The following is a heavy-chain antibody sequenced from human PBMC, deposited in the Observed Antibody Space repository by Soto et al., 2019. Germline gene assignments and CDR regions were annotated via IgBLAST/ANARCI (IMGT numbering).Heavy chain of an antibody. CDR1: GGTFSSYA. D-gene: IGHD6-19*01. J-gene: IGHJ4*02. CDR2: IIPIFGTA. Sequence: SVKVSCKASGGTFSSYAISWVRQAPGQGLEWMGGIIPIFGTANYAQKFQGRVTITADESTSTAYMELSSLRSEDTAVYYCARESRSIAVAATETLDYWGQGTLVTVSS. V-gene: IGHV1-69*13. CDR3: ARESRSIAVAATETLDY.